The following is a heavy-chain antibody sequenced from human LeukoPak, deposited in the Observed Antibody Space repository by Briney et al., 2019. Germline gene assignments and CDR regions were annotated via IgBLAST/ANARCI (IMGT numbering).Heavy chain of an antibody. J-gene: IGHJ4*02. CDR1: GYTFTSSA. D-gene: IGHD6-13*01. V-gene: IGHV1-8*01. Sequence: ASVKVSCKASGYTFTSSAINWVRQAPGQGLEWMGWMNPNSGKTGSARKFQGRVAMAKNISISTAYIEVSSLGYEDTATYYCARGRPGLASAGTYDFWGQGTLITVSS. CDR2: MNPNSGKT. CDR3: ARGRPGLASAGTYDF.